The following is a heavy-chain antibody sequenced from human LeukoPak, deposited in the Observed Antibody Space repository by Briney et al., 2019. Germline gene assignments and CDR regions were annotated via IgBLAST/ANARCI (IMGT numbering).Heavy chain of an antibody. D-gene: IGHD3-3*01. Sequence: PGGSLRLSCAASGFTFSSYVMSWVRQAPGKGLEWVSGISGSGGTTSYADSVKGRFTISRDNAKNTLYLQMNSLRAEDTAVYYCARAASWGGYGPAGAFDIWGQGTMVTVSS. V-gene: IGHV3-23*01. CDR3: ARAASWGGYGPAGAFDI. CDR2: ISGSGGTT. J-gene: IGHJ3*02. CDR1: GFTFSSYV.